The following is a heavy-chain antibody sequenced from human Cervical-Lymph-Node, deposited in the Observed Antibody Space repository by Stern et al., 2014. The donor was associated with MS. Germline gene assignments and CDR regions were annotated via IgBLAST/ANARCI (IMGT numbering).Heavy chain of an antibody. CDR2: INPNSGGT. D-gene: IGHD1-14*01. V-gene: IGHV1-2*02. CDR3: ATNRDRGYHYYGMDV. Sequence: QVQLVQSGAEVKKPGASVKVSCTASGYTFNAYYMHWVRQAPGQGLEWMGWINPNSGGTNYAQKFQGRVTMTRDTSISTAYMELGGLTSDDAAVYYCATNRDRGYHYYGMDVWGQGTTVTVSS. CDR1: GYTFNAYY. J-gene: IGHJ6*02.